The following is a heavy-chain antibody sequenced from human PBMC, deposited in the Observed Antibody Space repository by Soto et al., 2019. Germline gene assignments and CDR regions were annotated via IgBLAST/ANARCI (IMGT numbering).Heavy chain of an antibody. J-gene: IGHJ4*02. V-gene: IGHV4-59*01. CDR1: GGSISSYY. Sequence: SETLSLTCTVSGGSISSYYWSWIRQPPGKGLEWIGYIYYSGSTNYNPSLKSRVTISVDTSKNQFSLKLGSVTASDTAVYYCARGNSPVLRFLEWLFYFDYWGQGTLVTVSS. CDR2: IYYSGST. CDR3: ARGNSPVLRFLEWLFYFDY. D-gene: IGHD3-3*01.